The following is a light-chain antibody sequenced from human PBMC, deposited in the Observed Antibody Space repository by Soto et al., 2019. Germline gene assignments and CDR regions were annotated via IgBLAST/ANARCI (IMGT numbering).Light chain of an antibody. V-gene: IGKV3-15*01. CDR2: DAS. Sequence: EIVLTQSPATLSWSPGERATLSCRASQSVTNYLAWYQQKPGQAPRLLIYDASTRATGIPDRFSGGGSGTEFTLTISSLQSEDFVVYYCQQYNSWPPITFGQGTRLEIK. CDR1: QSVTNY. J-gene: IGKJ5*01. CDR3: QQYNSWPPIT.